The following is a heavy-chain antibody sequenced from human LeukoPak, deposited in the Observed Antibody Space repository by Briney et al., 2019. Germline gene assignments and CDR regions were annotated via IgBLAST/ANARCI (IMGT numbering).Heavy chain of an antibody. CDR1: GYTFTGYY. CDR3: ARALAWGGSSYSYYYMDV. V-gene: IGHV1-8*02. CDR2: INPNSGNA. D-gene: IGHD1-26*01. Sequence: GASVTVSYKPSGYTFTGYYMHWVRQAPGQGREWMGWINPNSGNAGYAQKFQGRVTMTRNTSISTAYMELSSLRSEDTAVYYCARALAWGGSSYSYYYMDVWDKGTTVTVSS. J-gene: IGHJ6*03.